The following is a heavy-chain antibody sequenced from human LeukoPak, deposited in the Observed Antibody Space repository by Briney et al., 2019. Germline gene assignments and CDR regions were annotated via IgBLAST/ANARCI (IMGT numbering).Heavy chain of an antibody. CDR1: GYTFTSYG. CDR3: ARITVDAFDI. CDR2: MNPNSGNT. J-gene: IGHJ3*02. V-gene: IGHV1-8*02. Sequence: GASVKVSCKASGYTFTSYGISWVRQAPGQGLEWMGWMNPNSGNTGYAQKFQGRVTMTRNTSISTAYMELSSLRSEDTAVYYCARITVDAFDIWGQGTMVTVSS. D-gene: IGHD1-14*01.